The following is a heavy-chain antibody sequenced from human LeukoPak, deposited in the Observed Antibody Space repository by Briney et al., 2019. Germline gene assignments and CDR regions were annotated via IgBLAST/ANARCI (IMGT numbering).Heavy chain of an antibody. CDR3: ARGKVQRAYYGMDV. CDR1: GYSFSTYW. Sequence: GESLKISCKGSGYSFSTYWIAWVRQMPGRGLEWMGIIYPGDSDTRYSPSFQGQVTISADKSISTAYLQWSSLKASDTAMYYGARGKVQRAYYGMDVWGQGTTVTVSS. CDR2: IYPGDSDT. D-gene: IGHD1-1*01. V-gene: IGHV5-51*01. J-gene: IGHJ6*02.